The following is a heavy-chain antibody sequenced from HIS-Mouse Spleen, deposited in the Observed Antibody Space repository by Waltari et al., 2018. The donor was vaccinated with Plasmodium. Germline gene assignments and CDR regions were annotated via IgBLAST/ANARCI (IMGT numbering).Heavy chain of an antibody. Sequence: QVQLVESGGGVVQPGRSLRLSCAASGFTFSSYGLHWVRQAPGKGLEWVAVISYDGSNKYYADSVKGRFTISRDNSKNTLYLQMNSLRAEDTAVYYCAKGDWGWRFDPWGQGTLVTVSS. CDR3: AKGDWGWRFDP. CDR1: GFTFSSYG. J-gene: IGHJ5*02. V-gene: IGHV3-30*18. D-gene: IGHD7-27*01. CDR2: ISYDGSNK.